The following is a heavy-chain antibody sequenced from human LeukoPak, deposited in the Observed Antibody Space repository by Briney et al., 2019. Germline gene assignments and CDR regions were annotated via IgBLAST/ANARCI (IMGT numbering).Heavy chain of an antibody. CDR1: GGTFSRDD. D-gene: IGHD1-26*01. V-gene: IGHV1-46*01. J-gene: IGHJ5*02. Sequence: ASVKVSCKASGGTFSRDDINWVRQAPGQGLEWMGLINPSGSSTLYAQKFQGRVTMTRDTSTNTDYMELSSLRSEDTAVYYCARDNSYSDSSWWFDPWGQGTLVTVSS. CDR2: INPSGSST. CDR3: ARDNSYSDSSWWFDP.